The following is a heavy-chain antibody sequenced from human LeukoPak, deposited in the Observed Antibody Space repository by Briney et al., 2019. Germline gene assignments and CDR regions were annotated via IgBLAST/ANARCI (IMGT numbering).Heavy chain of an antibody. CDR3: ARARDYCTSTRCYSPHHYGIDV. Sequence: ASVKVSCKASGYTFTSYGISWVRQAPGQGLEWVGWINPNSGSTSYIQKFQGWVTLTRDTSITTVYMEFSRLRSDDTAVYYCARARDYCTSTRCYSPHHYGIDVWGQGTTVIVSS. J-gene: IGHJ6*02. CDR2: INPNSGST. V-gene: IGHV1-2*04. CDR1: GYTFTSYG. D-gene: IGHD2-2*02.